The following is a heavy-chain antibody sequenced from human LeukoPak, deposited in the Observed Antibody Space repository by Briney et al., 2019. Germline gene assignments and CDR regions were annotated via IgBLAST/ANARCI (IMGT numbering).Heavy chain of an antibody. J-gene: IGHJ4*02. CDR3: AREVLGYCSGGSCYQPPHHFDY. CDR2: IYYSGST. CDR1: GGSISSYY. D-gene: IGHD2-15*01. Sequence: PSETLSLTCTVSGGSISSYYWSWIRQPPGKGLEWIGYIYYSGSTNYNPSLKSRVTISVDTSKNQFSLKLSSVTAADTAVYYCAREVLGYCSGGSCYQPPHHFDYWGQGTLVTVSS. V-gene: IGHV4-59*01.